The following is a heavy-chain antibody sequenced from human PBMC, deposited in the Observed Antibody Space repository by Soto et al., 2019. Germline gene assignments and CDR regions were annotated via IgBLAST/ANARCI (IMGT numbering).Heavy chain of an antibody. Sequence: QVQLVQSGAEVKKPGASVKVSCKASGYTFTSYGISWVRQAPGQGLEWMGWISAYNGNTNYAQKLQGRVTMTTDTSTSTAYMELRSLRSDETAVYYCAIVVPHCGELFLTIEYCGQGTLVTVSS. V-gene: IGHV1-18*01. CDR3: AIVVPHCGELFLTIEY. J-gene: IGHJ4*02. CDR1: GYTFTSYG. D-gene: IGHD3-10*01. CDR2: ISAYNGNT.